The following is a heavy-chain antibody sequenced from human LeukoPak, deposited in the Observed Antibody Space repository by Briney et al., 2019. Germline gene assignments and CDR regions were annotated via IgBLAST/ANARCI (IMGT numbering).Heavy chain of an antibody. Sequence: PSETLSLTCTVSGGSVSSGSYYWSWIRQPPGKGLEWIGYIYYSGSTNYNPSLKSRVTISVDTSKNQFSLKLSSVTAADTAVYYCARLGLGFGELSFDIWGQGTMVTVSS. CDR2: IYYSGST. V-gene: IGHV4-61*01. CDR1: GGSVSSGSYY. D-gene: IGHD3-10*01. J-gene: IGHJ3*02. CDR3: ARLGLGFGELSFDI.